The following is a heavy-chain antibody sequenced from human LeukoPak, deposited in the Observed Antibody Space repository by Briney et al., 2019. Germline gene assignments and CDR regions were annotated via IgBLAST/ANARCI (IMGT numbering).Heavy chain of an antibody. CDR1: GYTFTSYG. CDR2: ISAYNGNT. V-gene: IGHV1-18*01. CDR3: ARVIAAHTLGYYFDY. D-gene: IGHD6-6*01. J-gene: IGHJ4*02. Sequence: GASVKVSCKASGYTFTSYGISWVRQAPGQGLEWMGWISAYNGNTNYAQKLQGRVTMTTDTSTSTAYMELRSLRSDDTAVYYCARVIAAHTLGYYFDYWGQGTLVTVSS.